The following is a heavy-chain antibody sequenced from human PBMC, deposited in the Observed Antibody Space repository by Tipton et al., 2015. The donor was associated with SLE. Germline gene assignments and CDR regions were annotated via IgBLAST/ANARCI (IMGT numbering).Heavy chain of an antibody. V-gene: IGHV4-4*02. Sequence: TLSLTCAVSGGSISSNNWWSWVRQPPGKGLEWIGEISHSGSTKYNPSLKSRGTISVDKSNNQFSLKLSSVTAADTAVYYCASLLFSFAYYYMDVWGKGTTVTVSS. CDR2: ISHSGST. CDR1: GGSISSNNW. J-gene: IGHJ6*03. CDR3: ASLLFSFAYYYMDV.